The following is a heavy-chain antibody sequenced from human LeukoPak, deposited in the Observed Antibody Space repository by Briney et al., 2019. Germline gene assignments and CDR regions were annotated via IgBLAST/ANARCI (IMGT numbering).Heavy chain of an antibody. CDR3: AGGLGYYFDY. D-gene: IGHD3-16*01. CDR1: GGSFSGYY. CDR2: INHSGST. J-gene: IGHJ4*02. V-gene: IGHV4-34*01. Sequence: SETLSLTCAVYGGSFSGYYWSWIRQPPGKGLEWIGEINHSGSTNYNPSLKSRVTISVDTSKNQFSLKLSSVTAADTAVYYCAGGLGYYFDYWGQGTLVTVSS.